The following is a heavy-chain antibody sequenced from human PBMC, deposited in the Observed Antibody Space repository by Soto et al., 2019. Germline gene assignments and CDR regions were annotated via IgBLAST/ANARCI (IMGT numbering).Heavy chain of an antibody. CDR2: IWYDGSNK. V-gene: IGHV3-33*01. Sequence: GGSLRLSCAASGFTFSSYGMHWVRQAPGKGLEWVAVIWYDGSNKYYADSVKGRFTISRDNSKNTLYLQMNSLRAEDTAVYYCARDGVKLRFGVTEEDYYYGMDVWGQGTTVTVSS. CDR3: ARDGVKLRFGVTEEDYYYGMDV. J-gene: IGHJ6*02. D-gene: IGHD3-3*01. CDR1: GFTFSSYG.